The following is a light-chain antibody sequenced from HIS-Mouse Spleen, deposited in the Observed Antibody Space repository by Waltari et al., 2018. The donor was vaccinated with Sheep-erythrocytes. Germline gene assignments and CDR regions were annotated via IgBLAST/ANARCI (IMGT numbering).Light chain of an antibody. CDR1: QSLLHSNGYNY. Sequence: DIVMTQSPLSLPVTPGEPASISCRSSQSLLHSNGYNYLDWYLQKQGQSPQLLIYLGSNRASGVPDRFSGSGSGTDFTLKISRVEAEDVWVYYCMQALQTPRTFGQGTKVEIK. V-gene: IGKV2-28*01. CDR2: LGS. J-gene: IGKJ1*01. CDR3: MQALQTPRT.